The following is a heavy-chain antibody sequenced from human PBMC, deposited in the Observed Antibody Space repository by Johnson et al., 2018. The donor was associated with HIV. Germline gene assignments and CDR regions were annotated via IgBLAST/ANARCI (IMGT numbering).Heavy chain of an antibody. D-gene: IGHD6-13*01. V-gene: IGHV3-11*04. Sequence: QEQLVESGGGLVKPGGSLRLSCAASGFTFSSYAMSWVRQAPGKGLEWVSAISGSGSTIYYADSVKGRFTISRDNAKNSLYLQMNSLRAGDTAVYYCARHKGQQYDTFDIWGQGTMVTVYS. CDR3: ARHKGQQYDTFDI. CDR2: ISGSGSTI. J-gene: IGHJ3*02. CDR1: GFTFSSYA.